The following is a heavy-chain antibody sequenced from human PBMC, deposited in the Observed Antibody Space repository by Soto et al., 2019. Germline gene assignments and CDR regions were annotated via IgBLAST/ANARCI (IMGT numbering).Heavy chain of an antibody. J-gene: IGHJ6*02. CDR3: ARDIESVTAKHFFYYYAMDV. Sequence: RASVKVSCKASGFTFSKYGLHWVRQAPGQGLEWMGWVSANNGHTNYAQNLQGRVSMTTDTSTSTAYMELRGLRFDDTAVYYCARDIESVTAKHFFYYYAMDVWGQGTTVTVSS. V-gene: IGHV1-18*01. D-gene: IGHD2-8*01. CDR2: VSANNGHT. CDR1: GFTFSKYG.